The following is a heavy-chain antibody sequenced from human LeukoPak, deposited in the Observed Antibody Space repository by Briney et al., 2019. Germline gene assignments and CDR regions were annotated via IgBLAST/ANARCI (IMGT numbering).Heavy chain of an antibody. CDR3: ARLLPASRHYFDY. D-gene: IGHD2-15*01. CDR1: GFIVSSEY. J-gene: IGHJ4*02. V-gene: IGHV3-53*01. Sequence: GGALRLSCAASGFIVSSEYLAWVRQAPGKGLEWILVIYGGGSTYYADSVKGRFTISRDNSKDVLYLDMHSLAVEDTAVYYCARLLPASRHYFDYWGQGTPVTVSS. CDR2: IYGGGST.